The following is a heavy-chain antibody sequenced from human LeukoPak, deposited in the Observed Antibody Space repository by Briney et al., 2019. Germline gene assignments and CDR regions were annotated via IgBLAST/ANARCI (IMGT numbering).Heavy chain of an antibody. D-gene: IGHD3-3*01. J-gene: IGHJ4*02. Sequence: GGSLRLSYAASGFTFSTYWMSWVRQAPGKGLEWVSAISGSGGSTYYADSVKGWFTISRDNSKNTLYLQMNSLRAEDTAVYYCAKEVLRFLEWPFDYWGQGTLVTVSS. CDR1: GFTFSTYW. V-gene: IGHV3-23*01. CDR3: AKEVLRFLEWPFDY. CDR2: ISGSGGST.